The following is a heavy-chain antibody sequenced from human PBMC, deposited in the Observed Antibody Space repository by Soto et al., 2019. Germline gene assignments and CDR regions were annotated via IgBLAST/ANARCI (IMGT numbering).Heavy chain of an antibody. CDR3: AREGGLGYDSSGYFV. J-gene: IGHJ4*02. D-gene: IGHD3-22*01. Sequence: QVQLVQSGAEVKKPGSSVKVSCQASGGTFSSYAISWVRQAPGQGLEWMGGIIPIFGTANYAQNFQGRVTITADESTNTAYMELSSLRSEDTAVYYCAREGGLGYDSSGYFVWGQGTLVTVSS. V-gene: IGHV1-69*12. CDR1: GGTFSSYA. CDR2: IIPIFGTA.